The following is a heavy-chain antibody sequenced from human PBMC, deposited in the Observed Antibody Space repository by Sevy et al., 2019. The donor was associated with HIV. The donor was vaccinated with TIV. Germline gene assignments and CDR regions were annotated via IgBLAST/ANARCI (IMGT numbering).Heavy chain of an antibody. Sequence: SETLSLTCSVSGVSVSSGGYYWTWIRQSPGKGLEWIAYIYHTGSSTYNPSLKNRFTISVDKSKDQLSLTLNSVTSADTAVYFCARLSGTYYPFDIWGQGTLVTVSS. CDR1: GVSVSSGGYY. V-gene: IGHV4-61*08. CDR3: ARLSGTYYPFDI. J-gene: IGHJ4*02. D-gene: IGHD1-26*01. CDR2: IYHTGSS.